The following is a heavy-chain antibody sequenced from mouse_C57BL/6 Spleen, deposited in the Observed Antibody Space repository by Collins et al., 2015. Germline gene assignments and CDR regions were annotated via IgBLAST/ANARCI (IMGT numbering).Heavy chain of an antibody. J-gene: IGHJ1*03. V-gene: IGHV1-82*01. Sequence: QVQLQQSGPELVKPGASVKISCKASGYAFSSSWMNWVKQRPGKGLEWIGRIYPGDGDTNYNGKFKGKATLTADKSSSTAYMQLSSLTSEDSAVYFCAREALLLRSWYFDVWGTGTTVTVSS. D-gene: IGHD1-1*01. CDR2: IYPGDGDT. CDR3: AREALLLRSWYFDV. CDR1: GYAFSSSW.